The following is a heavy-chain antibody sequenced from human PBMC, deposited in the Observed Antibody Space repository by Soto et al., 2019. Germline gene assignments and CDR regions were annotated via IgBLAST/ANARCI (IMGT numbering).Heavy chain of an antibody. CDR1: GFSVRTSY. V-gene: IGHV3-53*01. CDR3: ARSNVATTMLRGQYSFYYRGMDV. CDR2: FYSGVIT. D-gene: IGHD3-10*01. Sequence: EEQLVESGGGLIQPGGSLRLSCAASGFSVRTSYMTWVRQAPGRGLEWVSVFYSGVITDYADSVKGRFTISVDNSNNALYLQMNSLRAEDTATYYCARSNVATTMLRGQYSFYYRGMDVWGQGTAVTVSS. J-gene: IGHJ6*02.